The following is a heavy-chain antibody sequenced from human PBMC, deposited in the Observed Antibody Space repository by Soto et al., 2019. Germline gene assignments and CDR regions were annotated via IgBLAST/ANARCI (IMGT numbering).Heavy chain of an antibody. D-gene: IGHD1-26*01. Sequence: LSLTFAVSGGSISSGGYSWSWIRQPPGKGLEWIGYIYHSGSTYYNPSLKSRVTISVDRSKNQFSLKLSSVTAADTAVYYCAREVGLRAFDIWGQGTMVTVSS. J-gene: IGHJ3*02. CDR1: GGSISSGGYS. CDR3: AREVGLRAFDI. CDR2: IYHSGST. V-gene: IGHV4-30-2*01.